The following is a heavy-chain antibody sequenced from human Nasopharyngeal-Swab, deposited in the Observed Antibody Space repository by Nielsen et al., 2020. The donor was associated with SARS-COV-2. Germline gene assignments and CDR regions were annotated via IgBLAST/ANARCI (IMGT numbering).Heavy chain of an antibody. V-gene: IGHV3-30*18. D-gene: IGHD5-12*01. Sequence: GGSLRLSCAASGFIVSDYGVHWVRQAPGKGLEWVAVISYDGSKEYYADSVKGRLTISRDNSKNTLFLQMTSLRAEDTALYYCAKGMGDDYHDTSGPDYWGQGTLVTVSS. CDR3: AKGMGDDYHDTSGPDY. CDR2: ISYDGSKE. J-gene: IGHJ4*02. CDR1: GFIVSDYG.